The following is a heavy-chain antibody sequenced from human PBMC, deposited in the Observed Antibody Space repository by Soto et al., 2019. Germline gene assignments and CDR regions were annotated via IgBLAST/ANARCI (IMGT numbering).Heavy chain of an antibody. D-gene: IGHD1-26*01. V-gene: IGHV3-30-3*01. CDR1: GFTFSRHT. Sequence: GGSLRLSCAASGFTFSRHTMHWVRQAPGKGLEWMAAISDDGSNTYYADSVKGRFTISRDNSKNTLYLQMNSLRAEDTAVYYCAKDRPSGSRPYYYGMDVWGQGTTVTVSS. J-gene: IGHJ6*02. CDR3: AKDRPSGSRPYYYGMDV. CDR2: ISDDGSNT.